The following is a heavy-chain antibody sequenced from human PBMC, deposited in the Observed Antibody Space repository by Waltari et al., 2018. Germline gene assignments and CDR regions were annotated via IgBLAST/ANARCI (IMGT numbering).Heavy chain of an antibody. CDR1: FTFSSSA. CDR2: ISYDGSKK. Sequence: QVQLVESGGGVVQPGFTFSSSAMHWVRQAPGKGLEWVAVISYDGSKKYYADSVKGRFTISRDNAKNTLYLQMNSLRAEDTAVYYCARDFIPKNGYFDYWGQGTLVTVSS. D-gene: IGHD3-16*01. CDR3: ARDFIPKNGYFDY. V-gene: IGHV3-30*01. J-gene: IGHJ4*02.